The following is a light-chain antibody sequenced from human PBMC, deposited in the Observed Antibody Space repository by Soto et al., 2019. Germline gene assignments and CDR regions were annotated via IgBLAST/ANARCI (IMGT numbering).Light chain of an antibody. CDR3: MQSLQAPWT. Sequence: EIVMTQSPLSLPVTPGEPASISCRYSQSLLPNNVYHFLQWFLQKPGRSPQLLIYFVSNRASGVPDRLSGSGSGTDFTLNISRVEAEDVGVYYCMQSLQAPWTFGPGTKVDV. J-gene: IGKJ3*01. CDR1: QSLLPNNVYHF. V-gene: IGKV2-28*01. CDR2: FVS.